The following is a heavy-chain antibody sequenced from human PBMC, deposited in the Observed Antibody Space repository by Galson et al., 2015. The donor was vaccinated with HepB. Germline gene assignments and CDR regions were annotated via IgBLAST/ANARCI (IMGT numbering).Heavy chain of an antibody. V-gene: IGHV3-23*01. Sequence: SLRLSCAASGFTFSSYAMSWVRQAPGKGLEWVSAISGSGGSTYYADSVKGRFTISRDNSKNTLYLQMNSLRAEDTAVYYCAISRFGEPQLGIDFGFDYWGQGTLVTVSS. J-gene: IGHJ4*02. CDR2: ISGSGGST. D-gene: IGHD7-27*01. CDR3: AISRFGEPQLGIDFGFDY. CDR1: GFTFSSYA.